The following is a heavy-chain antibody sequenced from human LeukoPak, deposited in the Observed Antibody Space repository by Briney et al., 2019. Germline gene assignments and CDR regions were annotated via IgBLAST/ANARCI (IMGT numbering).Heavy chain of an antibody. CDR2: ISCSGGST. D-gene: IGHD5-18*01. CDR3: AKGYSYGPSKYYFDY. Sequence: SGGSLRLSCAASGFTFSSYAMSWVRQAPGKGRQWVSAISCSGGSTYYADSVKGRFTISRDKSKNTLYLQMNSVRAEDTAVYYCAKGYSYGPSKYYFDYWGQGTLVTVSS. CDR1: GFTFSSYA. V-gene: IGHV3-23*01. J-gene: IGHJ4*02.